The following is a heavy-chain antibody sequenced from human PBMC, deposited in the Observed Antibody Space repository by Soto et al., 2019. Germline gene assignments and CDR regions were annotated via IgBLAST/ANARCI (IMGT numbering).Heavy chain of an antibody. J-gene: IGHJ4*02. CDR2: ISSSSSHT. V-gene: IGHV3-11*05. Sequence: QVQLVESGGGLVKAGGSLRLSCAASGFVFSDYYMTWIRQDPGKGLEWLTYISSSSSHTNYADSVKGLFTISRDNAKNSVYLQINSLRAEDTAVYYCARRISAHCDYWGQGTMVTVSS. CDR1: GFVFSDYY. CDR3: ARRISAHCDY.